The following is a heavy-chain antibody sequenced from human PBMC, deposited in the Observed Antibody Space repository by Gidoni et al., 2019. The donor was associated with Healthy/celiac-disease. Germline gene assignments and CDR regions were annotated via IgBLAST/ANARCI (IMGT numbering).Heavy chain of an antibody. CDR3: ARESSGYSSGWPLFYGMDV. CDR2: IWYDGSNK. J-gene: IGHJ6*02. CDR1: GFTFSSYG. Sequence: QVQLVESGGGVVQPGRSLRLSCAASGFTFSSYGMHWVRQAPGKGLEWVAVIWYDGSNKYYADSVKGRFTISRDNSKNTLYLQMNSLRAEDTAVYYCARESSGYSSGWPLFYGMDVWGQGTTVTVSS. D-gene: IGHD6-19*01. V-gene: IGHV3-33*01.